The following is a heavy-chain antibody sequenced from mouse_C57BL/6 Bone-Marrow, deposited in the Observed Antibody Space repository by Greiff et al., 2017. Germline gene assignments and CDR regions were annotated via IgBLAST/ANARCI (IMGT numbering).Heavy chain of an antibody. CDR1: GYTFTNYW. D-gene: IGHD1-1*01. V-gene: IGHV1-63*01. CDR3: ARGDDYGSSYGYFDV. J-gene: IGHJ1*03. CDR2: IYPGGGYT. Sequence: QVQLQQSGAELVRPGTSVKMSCKASGYTFTNYWIGWAKQRPGHGLEWIGDIYPGGGYTNYNEKFKGKATLPADKSSSTAYMQFSSLTSEDSAIYYCARGDDYGSSYGYFDVWGTGTTVTVSS.